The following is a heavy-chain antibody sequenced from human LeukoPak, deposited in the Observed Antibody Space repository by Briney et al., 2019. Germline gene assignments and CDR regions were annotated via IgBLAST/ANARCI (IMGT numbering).Heavy chain of an antibody. CDR2: IYYSGST. Sequence: PSETLSLTCTVSGGSISSGGYYWSWIRQHPGKGLEWIGYIYYSGSTYYNPSLKSRVTISVDTSKNQFSLKLSSVTAADTAVYYCAKSGIAVAGAPNLNWFDPWGQGTLVTVSS. V-gene: IGHV4-31*03. CDR1: GGSISSGGYY. J-gene: IGHJ5*02. CDR3: AKSGIAVAGAPNLNWFDP. D-gene: IGHD6-19*01.